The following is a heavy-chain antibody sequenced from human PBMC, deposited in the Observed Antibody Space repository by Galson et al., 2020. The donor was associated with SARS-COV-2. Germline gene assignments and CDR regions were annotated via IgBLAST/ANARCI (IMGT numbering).Heavy chain of an antibody. CDR3: ARDLGNLRGSQPVTYYYYGMDV. CDR2: IYYSGST. Sequence: PAPLSLPCTVPGGYVSRGHSYQTRLRQPPGTGPEWTSYIYYSGSTNYNASLQSRVTISLDASKNHFSLKLTSLTAADTAVYYCARDLGNLRGSQPVTYYYYGMDVWGQGTTVTVSS. D-gene: IGHD1-26*01. V-gene: IGHV4-61*03. J-gene: IGHJ6*02. CDR1: GGYVSRGHSY.